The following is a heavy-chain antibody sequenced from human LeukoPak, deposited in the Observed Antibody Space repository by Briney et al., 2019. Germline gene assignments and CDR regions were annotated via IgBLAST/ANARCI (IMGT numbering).Heavy chain of an antibody. CDR3: ARTTVVSPRAFDY. CDR1: GFTVSSNY. J-gene: IGHJ4*02. Sequence: GGSLRLSCAASGFTVSSNYMSWVRQAPGKGLEWVSVIYSGGSTYYADSVKGRFTISRHNSKNTLYLQMNSLRAEDTAMYYCARTTVVSPRAFDYWGQGTLVTVSS. V-gene: IGHV3-53*04. CDR2: IYSGGST. D-gene: IGHD2-15*01.